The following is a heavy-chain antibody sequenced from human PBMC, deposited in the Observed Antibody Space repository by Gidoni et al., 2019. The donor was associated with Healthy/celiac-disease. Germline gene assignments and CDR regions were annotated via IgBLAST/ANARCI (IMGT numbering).Heavy chain of an antibody. CDR2: ISAYNGNT. V-gene: IGHV1-18*04. Sequence: QVQLVQSGAEVKKPGASVKVSCKASGYTFTSYGISWVRQAHGQGLEWMGWISAYNGNTNYAQKLQGRVTMTTDTSTSTAYMELRSLRSDDTAVYYCARQVLGYCSSTSCYPNYYYYMDVWGKGTTVTVSS. D-gene: IGHD2-2*01. J-gene: IGHJ6*03. CDR1: GYTFTSYG. CDR3: ARQVLGYCSSTSCYPNYYYYMDV.